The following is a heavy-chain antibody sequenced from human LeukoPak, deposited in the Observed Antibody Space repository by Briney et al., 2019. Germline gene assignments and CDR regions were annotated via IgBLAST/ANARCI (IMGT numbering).Heavy chain of an antibody. D-gene: IGHD2-8*01. CDR3: AREGGVVLKVYAPNTGWFDP. J-gene: IGHJ5*02. CDR1: GGTFSSYA. CDR2: IIPIFGTA. Sequence: SVKVSCKASGGTFSSYAISWVRQAPGQGLEWMGGIIPIFGTANYAQKFQGRVTITADESTSTAYMELSSLRSEDTAVYYCAREGGVVLKVYAPNTGWFDPWGQGTLVTVSS. V-gene: IGHV1-69*13.